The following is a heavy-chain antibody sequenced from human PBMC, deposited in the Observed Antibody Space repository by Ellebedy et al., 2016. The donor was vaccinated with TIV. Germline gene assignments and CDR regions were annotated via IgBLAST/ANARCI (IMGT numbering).Heavy chain of an antibody. CDR1: GFTFSNYW. V-gene: IGHV3-7*01. CDR2: IKQDGNEK. J-gene: IGHJ4*02. Sequence: GGSLRLSCAASGFTFSNYWMSWVRQAPGKGLEWVANIKQDGNEKYYVDSVEGRFAISRDNAKNPMYLQMNSLRDEDTAVYYCARDQWLGRAYYFDYWGQGTLLTVSS. CDR3: ARDQWLGRAYYFDY. D-gene: IGHD6-19*01.